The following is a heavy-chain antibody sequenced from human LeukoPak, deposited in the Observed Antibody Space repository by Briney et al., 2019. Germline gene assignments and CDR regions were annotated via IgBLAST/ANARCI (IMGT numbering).Heavy chain of an antibody. J-gene: IGHJ4*02. D-gene: IGHD3-3*01. Sequence: GGSLRLSCAASGFTFSSYAMSWVRQAPGKGLERVSAISGSGGSTYYADSVKGRFTISRDNSKNTLYLQMNSLRAEDTAVYYCAKLNDFWSGYYIPPLYFDYWGQGTLVTVSS. CDR2: ISGSGGST. CDR1: GFTFSSYA. V-gene: IGHV3-23*01. CDR3: AKLNDFWSGYYIPPLYFDY.